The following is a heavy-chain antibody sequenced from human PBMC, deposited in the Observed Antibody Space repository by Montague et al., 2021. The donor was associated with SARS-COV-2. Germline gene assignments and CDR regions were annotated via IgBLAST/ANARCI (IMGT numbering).Heavy chain of an antibody. CDR1: GDSVSSNSAA. CDR2: TYYRSKWYN. J-gene: IGHJ6*02. CDR3: AREQQWLGAVCYYYGMDV. Sequence: CAISGDSVSSNSAAWNWIRQSPSRGLEWLGRTYYRSKWYNDYALSVKSRITINPDTSKNQFSLQLNSVTPEDTAVYYCAREQQWLGAVCYYYGMDVWGQGTTVTVSS. D-gene: IGHD6-19*01. V-gene: IGHV6-1*01.